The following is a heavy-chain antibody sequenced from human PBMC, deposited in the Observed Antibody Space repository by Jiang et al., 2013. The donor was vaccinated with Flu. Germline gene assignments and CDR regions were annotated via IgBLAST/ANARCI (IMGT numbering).Heavy chain of an antibody. CDR2: IYYSGST. V-gene: IGHV4-59*08. J-gene: IGHJ4*02. Sequence: GSGLVKPSETLSLTCTVSGGSISSDYWGWIRQPPGKGLEWIGYIYYSGSTNYNPSLKSRVTISVGTSKTYFSLKLSSVTAADTAVYYCARQIIAVAGTNFDYWGQGTLVTVSS. CDR1: GGSISSDY. CDR3: ARQIIAVAGTNFDY. D-gene: IGHD6-19*01.